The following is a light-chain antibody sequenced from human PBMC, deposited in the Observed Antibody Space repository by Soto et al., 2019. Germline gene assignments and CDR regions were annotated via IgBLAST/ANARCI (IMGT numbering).Light chain of an antibody. Sequence: SALTQPASVSGSPGQSITISCTGTRSDIGGYNYVSWYQQHPGKAPKLMIYEVSNRPSGVSNRFSGSKSGNTASLTISGLQAEDEADYYCSSYTSSSTVVFGGGTKVTVL. V-gene: IGLV2-14*01. CDR1: RSDIGGYNY. CDR2: EVS. CDR3: SSYTSSSTVV. J-gene: IGLJ2*01.